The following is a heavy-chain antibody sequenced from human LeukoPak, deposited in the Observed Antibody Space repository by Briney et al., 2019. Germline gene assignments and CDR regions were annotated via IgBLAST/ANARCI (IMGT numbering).Heavy chain of an antibody. V-gene: IGHV3-7*01. Sequence: GESLRLSCAASGFAFSNYWMNWDRQALGKGLEWVANIKQDGSETNYVDSVKGRFTISRDNAKNSLYLQMNSLRAEDTALYYCGSTNSFSYWGRGTLVTVSS. CDR1: GFAFSNYW. J-gene: IGHJ4*02. D-gene: IGHD2-15*01. CDR2: IKQDGSET. CDR3: GSTNSFSY.